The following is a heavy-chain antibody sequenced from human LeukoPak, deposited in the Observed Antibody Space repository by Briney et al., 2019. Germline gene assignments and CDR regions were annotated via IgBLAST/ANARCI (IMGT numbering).Heavy chain of an antibody. Sequence: PGGSLRLSCAASGFTFSSYSMNWVRQAPGKGLEWVSSISSSSSYIYYADSVKGRFTISRDNAKNSLYLQMNSLRAEDTAVYYCARGSSVLVFYVKYYFDYWGQGTLVTVSS. V-gene: IGHV3-21*01. CDR1: GFTFSSYS. D-gene: IGHD3-16*01. CDR2: ISSSSSYI. J-gene: IGHJ4*02. CDR3: ARGSSVLVFYVKYYFDY.